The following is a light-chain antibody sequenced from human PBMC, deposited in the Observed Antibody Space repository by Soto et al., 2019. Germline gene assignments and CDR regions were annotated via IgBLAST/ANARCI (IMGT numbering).Light chain of an antibody. CDR1: SSDVGGYNY. V-gene: IGLV2-8*01. J-gene: IGLJ2*01. Sequence: QSALTQPPSASGSPGQSVAISCTGTSSDVGGYNYVSWYQQHPGKAPKLIIYQVTKRPSGVPDRFSGSKSGNTASLTVSGLQAEDEADYYCTSYAGGKHPVVFGGGTKLTVL. CDR3: TSYAGGKHPVV. CDR2: QVT.